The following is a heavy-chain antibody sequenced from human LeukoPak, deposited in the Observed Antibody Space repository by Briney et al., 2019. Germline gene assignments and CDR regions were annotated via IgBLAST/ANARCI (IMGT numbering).Heavy chain of an antibody. CDR2: ISGSGTNI. J-gene: IGHJ4*02. CDR3: ARANWGFDH. Sequence: PGGSLRLSCAASGFTFSDYYMTWIRQAPRKGLEWVSYISGSGTNINYADSVKGRFTISRDNAKNSLYLQMDSLRAEDTAIYYCARANWGFDHWGQGTLVTVSS. D-gene: IGHD7-27*01. V-gene: IGHV3-11*01. CDR1: GFTFSDYY.